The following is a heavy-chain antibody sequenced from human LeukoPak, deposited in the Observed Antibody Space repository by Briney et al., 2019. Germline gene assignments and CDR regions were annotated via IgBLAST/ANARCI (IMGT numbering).Heavy chain of an antibody. D-gene: IGHD6-19*01. CDR2: IYYRGNT. CDR1: GGSISGYY. Sequence: ETLSLTCTVSGGSISGYYWSWIRQPPGKGLEWIGYIYYRGNTIYNPSLKSRVTMSVDTSGNQFSLKLSSVTAADTAVYYCARHDEIAVFRNGLDVWGQGTTVTVS. J-gene: IGHJ6*02. CDR3: ARHDEIAVFRNGLDV. V-gene: IGHV4-59*08.